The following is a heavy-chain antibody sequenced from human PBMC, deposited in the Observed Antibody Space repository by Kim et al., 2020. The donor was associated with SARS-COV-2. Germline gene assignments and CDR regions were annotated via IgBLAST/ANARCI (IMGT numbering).Heavy chain of an antibody. CDR3: ARDRGEEYSSSWYRPGSSGYFDY. CDR2: IIPIFGTA. CDR1: GGTFSSYA. D-gene: IGHD6-13*01. J-gene: IGHJ4*02. V-gene: IGHV1-69*13. Sequence: SVKVSCKASGGTFSSYAISWVRQAPGQGLEWMGGIIPIFGTANYAQKFQGRVTITADESTSTAYMELSSLRSEDTAVYYCARDRGEEYSSSWYRPGSSGYFDYWGQGTLVTVSS.